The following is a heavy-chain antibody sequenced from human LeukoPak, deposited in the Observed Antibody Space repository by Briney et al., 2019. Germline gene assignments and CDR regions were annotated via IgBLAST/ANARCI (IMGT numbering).Heavy chain of an antibody. CDR3: ARVSSSSWYYFSYFDY. CDR2: ISSSGSTI. D-gene: IGHD6-13*01. J-gene: IGHJ4*02. Sequence: PGGSLRLSCAASGFTFSDYYMSWIRQAPGKGLEWVSYISSSGSTIYYADSVKGRFTISRDNAKNSLYLQMNSLRAEDTAVYYCARVSSSSWYYFSYFDYWGQGTLVTVSS. CDR1: GFTFSDYY. V-gene: IGHV3-11*01.